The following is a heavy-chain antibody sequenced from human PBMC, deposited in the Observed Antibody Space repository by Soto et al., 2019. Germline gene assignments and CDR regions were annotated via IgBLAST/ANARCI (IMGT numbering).Heavy chain of an antibody. CDR2: IKSKTDGGTT. CDR3: TTSRLGYCSSTSCYRGADYYYYYGMDV. CDR1: GFTFSNAW. D-gene: IGHD2-2*02. V-gene: IGHV3-15*01. Sequence: GGPLRLSCAASGFTFSNAWMSWVRQAPGKGLEWVGRIKSKTDGGTTDYAAPVKGRFTISRDDSKNTLYLQMNSLKTEDTAVYYCTTSRLGYCSSTSCYRGADYYYYYGMDVWGQGTTVTVSS. J-gene: IGHJ6*02.